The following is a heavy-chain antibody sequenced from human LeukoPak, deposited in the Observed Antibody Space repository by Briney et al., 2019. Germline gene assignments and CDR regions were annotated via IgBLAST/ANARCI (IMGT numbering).Heavy chain of an antibody. CDR3: ARRHYYDSSGYYYEDY. J-gene: IGHJ4*02. Sequence: SVKVSCKASGYTFTSYGISWVRQAPGQGLEWMGWISAYNGNTNYAQKLQGRVTMTTDTSTSTAYMELRSLRSDDTAVYYCARRHYYDSSGYYYEDYWGQGTLVTVSS. CDR2: ISAYNGNT. V-gene: IGHV1-18*01. CDR1: GYTFTSYG. D-gene: IGHD3-22*01.